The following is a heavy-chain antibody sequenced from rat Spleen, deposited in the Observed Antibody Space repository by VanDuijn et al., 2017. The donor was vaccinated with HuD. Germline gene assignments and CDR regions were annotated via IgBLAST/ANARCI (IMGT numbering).Heavy chain of an antibody. CDR3: AKGRED. CDR1: GFTFSDHY. D-gene: IGHD1-11*01. Sequence: EVQLMESDGGLVQPGRSLKLSCAASGFTFSDHYMAWVRQAPAKGLEWVATISYGDSSGHSATYYRDSVKGRFTISRDNAKSTLSLQMDSLRSEDTATYYCAKGREDWGQGVMVTVSS. CDR2: ISYGDSSGHSAT. V-gene: IGHV5-29*01. J-gene: IGHJ2*01.